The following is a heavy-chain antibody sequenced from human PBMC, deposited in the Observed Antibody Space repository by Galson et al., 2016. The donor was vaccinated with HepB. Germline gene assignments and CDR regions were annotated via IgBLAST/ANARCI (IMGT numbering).Heavy chain of an antibody. CDR3: ARGDGPGSYLVDY. D-gene: IGHD3-10*01. CDR1: VFSFISYA. V-gene: IGHV3-30-3*01. Sequence: SLRLSCAASVFSFISYAMHWVRQAPGKGLEWVALMSHDGGNKQYADSVKGRFTISRDNSKNTLYLQMNSLRPEDTAVYYCARGDGPGSYLVDYWGQGTLLIVAS. CDR2: MSHDGGNK. J-gene: IGHJ4*02.